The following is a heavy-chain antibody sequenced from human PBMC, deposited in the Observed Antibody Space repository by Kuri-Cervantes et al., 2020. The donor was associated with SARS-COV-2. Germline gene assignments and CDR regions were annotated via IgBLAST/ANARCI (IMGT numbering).Heavy chain of an antibody. J-gene: IGHJ6*02. Sequence: ETLSLTCAASGFTFSSYAMSWVRQAPGKGLGWVSVIYSDGSSTYYADSVKGRFTISRDNSKNTLYLQMNSLRAEDTAVYYCASMVRGNYGMDVWGQGTTVTVSS. V-gene: IGHV3-23*03. CDR3: ASMVRGNYGMDV. CDR2: IYSDGSST. D-gene: IGHD3-10*01. CDR1: GFTFSSYA.